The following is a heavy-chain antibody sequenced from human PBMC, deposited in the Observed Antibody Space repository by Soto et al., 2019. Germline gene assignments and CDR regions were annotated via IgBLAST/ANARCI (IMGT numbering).Heavy chain of an antibody. V-gene: IGHV4-39*01. J-gene: IGHJ5*02. D-gene: IGHD6-19*01. Sequence: SETLSLTCSVSGGSINSSSYFWGWVRQPPGKGLEWIGSIYYSGSTYYNPSLRSRVTISVDTSKNQFSLKLSSVTAADTAVFYCARHYSSGSRNWFDPGGQGTPVNVSS. CDR2: IYYSGST. CDR3: ARHYSSGSRNWFDP. CDR1: GGSINSSSYF.